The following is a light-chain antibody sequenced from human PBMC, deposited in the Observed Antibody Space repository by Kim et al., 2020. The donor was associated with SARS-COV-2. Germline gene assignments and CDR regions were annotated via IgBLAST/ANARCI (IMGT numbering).Light chain of an antibody. V-gene: IGKV1-12*02. J-gene: IGKJ4*01. CDR3: QQGNSFPFS. CDR1: HDISRW. Sequence: ASVGDRVSITCRASHDISRWLSWYQQKPGKAPKLLIYAASNLQSGVPSRFSGSGSGTDFTLTISSLQPEDFATYYCQQGNSFPFSFGGGTKVDIK. CDR2: AAS.